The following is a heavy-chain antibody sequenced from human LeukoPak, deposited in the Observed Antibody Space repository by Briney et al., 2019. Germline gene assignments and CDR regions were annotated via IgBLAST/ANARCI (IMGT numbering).Heavy chain of an antibody. CDR1: GFSFLHYG. V-gene: IGHV3-30*18. CDR3: AKDGYCSGGSCYANFFDR. J-gene: IGHJ4*02. Sequence: GGSLRLSCAASGFSFLHYGMHWARQAPGKGLEWVAFISSDGSKEYYADSVKGRFTISRDNSKNTLYLHANSPRAEDTAVFFCAKDGYCSGGSCYANFFDRWGQGTLVTVSS. CDR2: ISSDGSKE. D-gene: IGHD2-15*01.